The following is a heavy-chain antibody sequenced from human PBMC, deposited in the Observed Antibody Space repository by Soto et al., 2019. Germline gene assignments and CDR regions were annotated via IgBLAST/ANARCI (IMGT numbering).Heavy chain of an antibody. V-gene: IGHV3-33*08. D-gene: IGHD3-22*01. CDR2: IWDDGGNQ. Sequence: HPGGSLRLSCTASGFTFSSYTMSWVRQAPGKGLEWVSIIWDDGGNQYYADSVKGRFTISRDNSKNTLYLQMNSLRAEDTAVYYCARDLMTAIVAVDAPIVDYWGQGTLVTVSS. CDR3: ARDLMTAIVAVDAPIVDY. J-gene: IGHJ4*02. CDR1: GFTFSSYT.